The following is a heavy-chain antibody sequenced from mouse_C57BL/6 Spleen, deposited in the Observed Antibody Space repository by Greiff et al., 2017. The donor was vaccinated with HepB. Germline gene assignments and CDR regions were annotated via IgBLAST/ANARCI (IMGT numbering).Heavy chain of an antibody. J-gene: IGHJ2*01. CDR2: IHPNSGST. CDR3: ARSLTTVVAPDY. D-gene: IGHD1-1*01. V-gene: IGHV1-64*01. CDR1: GYTFTSYW. Sequence: VQLQQPGAELVKPGASVKLSCKASGYTFTSYWMHWVKQRPGQGLEWIGMIHPNSGSTNYNEKFKSKATLTVDKSSSTAYMQLSSLTSEDSAVYYCARSLTTVVAPDYWGQGTTLTVSS.